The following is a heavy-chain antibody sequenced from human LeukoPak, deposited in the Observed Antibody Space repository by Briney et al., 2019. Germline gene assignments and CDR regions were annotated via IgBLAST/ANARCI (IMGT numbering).Heavy chain of an antibody. CDR1: GYTFTGYY. CDR2: INPNSGDT. D-gene: IGHD3-10*01. V-gene: IGHV1-2*02. CDR3: ARDRVWFGAEGDYYYAMGV. Sequence: ASVKVSCKASGYTFTGYYMHWVRQAPGQGLEWMGWINPNSGDTKYAQKFQGRVTMTRDTSISTAFMELSRLRSDDTAVFYCARDRVWFGAEGDYYYAMGVWGQGTTVTVSS. J-gene: IGHJ6*02.